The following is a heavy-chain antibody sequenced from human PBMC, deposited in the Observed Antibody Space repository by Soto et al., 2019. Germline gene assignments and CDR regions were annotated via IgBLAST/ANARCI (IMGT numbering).Heavy chain of an antibody. D-gene: IGHD3-16*02. J-gene: IGHJ4*02. CDR3: ARGAYDYIWGSYRYPYYFDY. V-gene: IGHV4-34*01. CDR1: GGSFSGYY. Sequence: SETLSLTCAVYGGSFSGYYWSWIRQPPGKGLEWIGEINHSGSTNYNPSLKSRVTISVDTSKNQFSLKLSSVTAADTAVYYCARGAYDYIWGSYRYPYYFDYWGQGTLVT. CDR2: INHSGST.